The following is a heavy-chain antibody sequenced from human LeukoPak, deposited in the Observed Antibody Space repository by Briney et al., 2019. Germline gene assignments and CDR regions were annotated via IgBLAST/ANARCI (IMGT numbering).Heavy chain of an antibody. CDR1: GFTFDDYA. Sequence: GGSLRLSCAASGFTFDDYAMHWVRQAPGKGLEWVAVIWYDGSNKYYADSVKGRFTISRDNSKNTLYLQMNSLRAEDTAVYYCARDHLAAAGIGYWGQGTLVAVSS. CDR3: ARDHLAAAGIGY. J-gene: IGHJ4*02. V-gene: IGHV3-33*08. CDR2: IWYDGSNK. D-gene: IGHD6-13*01.